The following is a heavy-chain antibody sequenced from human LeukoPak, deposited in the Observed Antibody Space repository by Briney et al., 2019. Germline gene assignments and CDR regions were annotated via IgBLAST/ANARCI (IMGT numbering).Heavy chain of an antibody. D-gene: IGHD6-19*01. J-gene: IGHJ4*02. CDR1: GFTFTAYH. CDR2: INPNSGGT. V-gene: IGHV1-2*02. Sequence: GASVKVSCKASGFTFTAYHMHWVRQAPGQGLEWMGWINPNSGGTNYAQKFQGRVTMTRDTSISTAYMELSSLRSEDTALYYCTSLLADLQGYYFDYWGQGTLVTVSS. CDR3: TSLLADLQGYYFDY.